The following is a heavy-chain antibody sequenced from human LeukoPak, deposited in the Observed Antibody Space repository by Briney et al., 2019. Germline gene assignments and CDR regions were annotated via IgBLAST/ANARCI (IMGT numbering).Heavy chain of an antibody. D-gene: IGHD3-16*01. CDR1: GGSISSSSYY. Sequence: SETLSLTCTVSGGSISSSSYYGGWIRQPPGKGLEGIGSIYYSGSTYYNPCIKSRVTISVDKSKNKFSLKLSSVTAADTAVYYCARRGSRGYFDYWGQGTLVTVSS. CDR3: ARRGSRGYFDY. J-gene: IGHJ4*02. V-gene: IGHV4-39*01. CDR2: IYYSGST.